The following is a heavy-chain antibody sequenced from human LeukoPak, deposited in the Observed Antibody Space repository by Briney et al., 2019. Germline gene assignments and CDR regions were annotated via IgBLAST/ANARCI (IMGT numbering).Heavy chain of an antibody. J-gene: IGHJ4*02. CDR1: GFTFSTYV. CDR2: INSNGDNT. CDR3: VRGTGY. Sequence: GGSLRLSCSVSGFTFSTYVMHWVRQAPGKGLEYVSGINSNGDNTYYADSVKGRFTISRDYSKNTLYLQMSSLRADDTAVYYCVRGTGYWGKGTLVTVSS. V-gene: IGHV3-64D*06.